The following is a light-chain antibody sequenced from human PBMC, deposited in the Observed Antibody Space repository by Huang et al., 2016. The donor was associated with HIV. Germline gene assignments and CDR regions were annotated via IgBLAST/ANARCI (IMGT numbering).Light chain of an antibody. CDR2: GAS. J-gene: IGKJ4*01. CDR1: QSIGRN. V-gene: IGKV3-15*01. CDR3: QKYYNWSLT. Sequence: EIVMTQSPATLSVSPGKRGTISCRASQSIGRNLAWYQQKPGQTPRLIISGASTRAADIPARFSGSGSRTDFALNSSSLQSEDCAVDYCQKYYNWSLTFGGGTKVEIK.